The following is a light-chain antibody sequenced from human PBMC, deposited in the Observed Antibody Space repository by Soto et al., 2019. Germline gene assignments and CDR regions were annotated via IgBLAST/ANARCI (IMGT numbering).Light chain of an antibody. V-gene: IGKV3D-20*02. CDR3: QQYNNWPWT. CDR1: QSVSSSY. J-gene: IGKJ1*01. Sequence: EIVLTQSPGTLSLSPGERATLSCRASQSVSSSYLAWYQQKPGQAPSLLIYDASKRPTGIPARFSGSGSGTDFTLTISSLQSEDFAVYYCQQYNNWPWTFGQGTKVDI. CDR2: DAS.